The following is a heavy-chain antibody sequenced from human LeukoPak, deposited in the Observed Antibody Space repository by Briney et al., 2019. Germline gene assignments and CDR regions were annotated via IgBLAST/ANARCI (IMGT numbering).Heavy chain of an antibody. CDR3: AKYCSGGRCYSGLSD. CDR2: ISYDASNK. CDR1: GFTFNNYG. D-gene: IGHD2-15*01. Sequence: PGRSLRLSCAASGFTFNNYGMHWVRQAPGKGLEWLAVISYDASNKNYADPVKGRFTISRDYSKNTLYLQMNSLRAEDTAIYYCAKYCSGGRCYSGLSDWGQGTLVTVSS. J-gene: IGHJ4*02. V-gene: IGHV3-30*18.